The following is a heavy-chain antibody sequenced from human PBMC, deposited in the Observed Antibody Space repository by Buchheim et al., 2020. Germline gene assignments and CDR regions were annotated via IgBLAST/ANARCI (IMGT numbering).Heavy chain of an antibody. CDR1: GFIFSSLT. Sequence: EVQLLESGGGLVQSGGSLRLSCAASGFIFSSLTMNWVRRAPGKGLEWVSGFVGSATTTHYADSVKGRFTISRDTSHNTLYLQMNSLRAEDTAVYYCAKAKIGTNGLFDYWGQGTL. J-gene: IGHJ4*02. CDR3: AKAKIGTNGLFDY. D-gene: IGHD2-8*01. CDR2: FVGSATTT. V-gene: IGHV3-23*01.